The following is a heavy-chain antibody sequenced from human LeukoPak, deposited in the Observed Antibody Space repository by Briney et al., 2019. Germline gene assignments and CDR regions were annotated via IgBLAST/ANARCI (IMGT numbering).Heavy chain of an antibody. D-gene: IGHD3-22*01. CDR1: GFTFSSYE. V-gene: IGHV3-48*03. CDR3: ARDLTHKYYYDSSGLD. CDR2: ISSSGSTI. J-gene: IGHJ4*02. Sequence: GGSLGLSCAASGFTFSSYEMNWVRQAPGKGLEWVSYISSSGSTIYYADSVRGRFTISRDNAKNSLYLQMNSLRAEDTAVYYCARDLTHKYYYDSSGLDWGQGTLVTVSS.